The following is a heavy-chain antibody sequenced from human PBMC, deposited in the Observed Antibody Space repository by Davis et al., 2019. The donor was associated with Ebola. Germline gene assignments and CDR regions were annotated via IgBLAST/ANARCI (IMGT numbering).Heavy chain of an antibody. Sequence: KVSCKASGYSFTSYWIGWVRQMPGKGLEWMGIIYPGDSDTRYSPSFQGQVTISADKSISTAYLQWSSLKASDTDMYYCAGTVSPDWAYGMDVWGQGTTVTVSS. D-gene: IGHD3/OR15-3a*01. CDR2: IYPGDSDT. J-gene: IGHJ6*02. CDR3: AGTVSPDWAYGMDV. CDR1: GYSFTSYW. V-gene: IGHV5-51*01.